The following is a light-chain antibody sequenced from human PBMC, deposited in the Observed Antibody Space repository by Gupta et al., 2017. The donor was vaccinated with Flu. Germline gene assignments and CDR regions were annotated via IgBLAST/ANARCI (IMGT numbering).Light chain of an antibody. Sequence: QSALTQPRPVSGSPGQSVTISRTGISSDVGGYNYFSWYQQHPGKAPKLMIYDVSKRPSGVPDRFSGSKSGNTASLTISGLQAEDEADYYCCSYAGSYSLVFGGGTKLTVL. CDR2: DVS. V-gene: IGLV2-11*01. CDR3: CSYAGSYSLV. CDR1: SSDVGGYNY. J-gene: IGLJ2*01.